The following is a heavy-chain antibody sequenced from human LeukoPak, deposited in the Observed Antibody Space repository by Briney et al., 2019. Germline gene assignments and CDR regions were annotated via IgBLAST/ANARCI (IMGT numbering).Heavy chain of an antibody. CDR2: VNLNSGNK. CDR3: AAGEGGSGWFDP. V-gene: IGHV1-8*01. J-gene: IGHJ5*02. CDR1: GNTFTSYD. D-gene: IGHD3-16*01. Sequence: GASVKVSCKSSGNTFTSYDIHWGRQASGQGLEWVGWVNLNSGNKGYAQKFQGRITMTRKTAISTAYMELSSLRSDDTVVYYCAAGEGGSGWFDPWGQGTLVTVSS.